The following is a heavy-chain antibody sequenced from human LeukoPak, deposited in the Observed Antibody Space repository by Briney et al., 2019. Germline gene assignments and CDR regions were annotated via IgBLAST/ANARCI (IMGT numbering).Heavy chain of an antibody. D-gene: IGHD3-22*01. Sequence: GGSLRLSCAASGFTFSSCAMSWVRHAPGKGLEWVSDISGSGGSTYYADSVKGRFTISRDNSKNTLYLQMNSLRAEDTAVYYCAKGITYYYDSSGYYLGHWGQGTLVTVSS. CDR3: AKGITYYYDSSGYYLGH. CDR1: GFTFSSCA. CDR2: ISGSGGST. J-gene: IGHJ4*02. V-gene: IGHV3-23*01.